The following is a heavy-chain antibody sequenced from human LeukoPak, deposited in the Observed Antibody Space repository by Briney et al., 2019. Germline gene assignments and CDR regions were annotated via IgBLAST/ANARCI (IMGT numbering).Heavy chain of an antibody. CDR2: IYYSGST. Sequence: SETLSLTCTVSGGSISSGDYYWSWIRQPPGKGLEWIGYIYYSGSTYYNPSLKSRVTISVDTSKNQFSLKLSSVTAADTAVYYCARHGRGRYGDYVKLNYYYYYYMDVWGKGTTVTVSS. CDR1: GGSISSGDYY. V-gene: IGHV4-30-4*08. J-gene: IGHJ6*03. D-gene: IGHD5-12*01. CDR3: ARHGRGRYGDYVKLNYYYYYYMDV.